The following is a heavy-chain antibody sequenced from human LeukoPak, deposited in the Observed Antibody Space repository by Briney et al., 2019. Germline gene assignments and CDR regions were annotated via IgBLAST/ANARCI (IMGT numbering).Heavy chain of an antibody. CDR2: IKQDGSQK. D-gene: IGHD4-17*01. J-gene: IGHJ4*02. Sequence: PGGSLRLSCAASGFTFSSYWMSWVRQAPGKGLEWVANIKQDGSQKYYVDSVKGRFTISRDNAKNSLYLQMNSLRAEDTAVYYCARDRDYVDYPVDYWGQGTLVTVSS. CDR1: GFTFSSYW. V-gene: IGHV3-7*05. CDR3: ARDRDYVDYPVDY.